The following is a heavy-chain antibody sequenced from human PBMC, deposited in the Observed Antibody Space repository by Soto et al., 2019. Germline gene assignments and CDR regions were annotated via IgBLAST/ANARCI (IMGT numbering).Heavy chain of an antibody. Sequence: QVQLQESGPGLMKPSETLSLTCTVSGGSISSYYWSWIRQPPGKGLEWIGYIYHRGTTNYSPSLKSRVTLSADMSKNQFSLKLSSVTAADTAVYYCARAIRRGGGFDYWGQGTLVTVSS. D-gene: IGHD3-10*01. J-gene: IGHJ4*02. CDR3: ARAIRRGGGFDY. CDR2: IYHRGTT. CDR1: GGSISSYY. V-gene: IGHV4-59*01.